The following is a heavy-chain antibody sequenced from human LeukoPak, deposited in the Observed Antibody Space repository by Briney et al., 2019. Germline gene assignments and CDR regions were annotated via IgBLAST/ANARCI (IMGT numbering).Heavy chain of an antibody. D-gene: IGHD1-26*01. Sequence: GGSLRLSCLTSGFTFSTNAMSWVRQAPGKGLEWISGISGSGASTYYADSVTGRFTISRDTSRNTLYLQMNSLRGDDTAVYYCAKDVGKWESLHFFDYWGQGTLVTVSS. V-gene: IGHV3-23*01. CDR2: ISGSGAST. CDR1: GFTFSTNA. J-gene: IGHJ4*02. CDR3: AKDVGKWESLHFFDY.